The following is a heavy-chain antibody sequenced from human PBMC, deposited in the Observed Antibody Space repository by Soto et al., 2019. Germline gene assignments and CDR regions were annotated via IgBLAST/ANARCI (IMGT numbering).Heavy chain of an antibody. J-gene: IGHJ4*02. CDR1: GFTFDRYG. V-gene: IGHV3-23*01. CDR2: IGIGFTT. Sequence: GGSLRLSCAASGFTFDRYGMTWARQAPGKGLEWVSDIGIGFTTHYADSVKGRFTISRDNSKSTLFLQMDNVRAQDTAVYYCARTSGFYDYWGQGTLVTVSS. D-gene: IGHD5-12*01. CDR3: ARTSGFYDY.